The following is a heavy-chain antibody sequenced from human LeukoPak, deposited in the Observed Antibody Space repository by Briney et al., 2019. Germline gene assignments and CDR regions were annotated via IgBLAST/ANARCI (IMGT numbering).Heavy chain of an antibody. CDR2: IYYSGST. Sequence: GSLRLSCAVSGFTFSGFWMSWSRQAPGKGLEWIGYIYYSGSTNYNPSLKSRVTISVDTSKNQFSLKLSSVTAADTAVYYCARGSDDSSGYYPNFDYWGQGTLVTVSS. CDR3: ARGSDDSSGYYPNFDY. V-gene: IGHV4-59*01. J-gene: IGHJ4*02. CDR1: GFTFSGFW. D-gene: IGHD3-22*01.